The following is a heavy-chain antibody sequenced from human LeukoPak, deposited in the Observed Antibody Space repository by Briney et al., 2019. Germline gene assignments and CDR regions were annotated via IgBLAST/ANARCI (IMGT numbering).Heavy chain of an antibody. J-gene: IGHJ4*02. CDR3: ARVSGGSYYGDFDY. D-gene: IGHD1-26*01. CDR1: GFTFDDYG. Sequence: GGSPRLSCAASGFTFDDYGMSWVRQAPGKGLEWVSGINWNGASTGYGDSVKGRFTISRDNAKNSLYLQMNSLRADDTALYLCARVSGGSYYGDFDYWGQGTLVTVSS. CDR2: INWNGAST. V-gene: IGHV3-20*01.